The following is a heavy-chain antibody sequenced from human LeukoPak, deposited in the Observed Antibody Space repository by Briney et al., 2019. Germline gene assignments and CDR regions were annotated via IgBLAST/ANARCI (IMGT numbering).Heavy chain of an antibody. CDR1: GYTFTSCG. CDR2: ISAYNGNT. D-gene: IGHD4-17*01. J-gene: IGHJ4*02. CDR3: ARDLIFGLTVTTAAVFDY. V-gene: IGHV1-18*01. Sequence: ASVKVSCKASGYTFTSCGISWVRQAPGQGLEWMGWISAYNGNTNYAQKFQGRVTITADKSTSTAYMELSGLRSEDTAVYYCARDLIFGLTVTTAAVFDYWGQGTLVTVSS.